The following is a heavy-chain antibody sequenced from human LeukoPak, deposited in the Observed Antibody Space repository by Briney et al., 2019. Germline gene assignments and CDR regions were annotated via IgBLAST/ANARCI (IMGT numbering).Heavy chain of an antibody. CDR1: GGSLNSGSYH. J-gene: IGHJ5*02. Sequence: PSETLSLTCTVFGGSLNSGSYHWSWIRHHPGKGLEWIGYISYRGSTHSNPSLKIRVSISADTSKNQFSLNLNSVTAADTAVYYCARDRIGYCSSTSCYRWFDPWGQGTLVTVSS. D-gene: IGHD2-2*01. V-gene: IGHV4-31*03. CDR2: ISYRGST. CDR3: ARDRIGYCSSTSCYRWFDP.